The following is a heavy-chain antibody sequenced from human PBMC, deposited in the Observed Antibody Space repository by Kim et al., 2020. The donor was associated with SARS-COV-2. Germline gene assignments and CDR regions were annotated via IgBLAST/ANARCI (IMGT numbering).Heavy chain of an antibody. CDR2: IYDIGRSK. D-gene: IGHD2-8*01. V-gene: IGHV3-23*01. CDR1: GFPFSSFS. J-gene: IGHJ6*01. CDR3: AKDRSVCDARGGCAH. Sequence: GGSLRLSCVGSGFPFSSFSMSWVRQAPGMGLEWVSGIYDIGRSKNYADSVKGRFTISRDNSKNTVYLQMNSLTAEDTAIYYCAKDRSVCDARGGCAHGG.